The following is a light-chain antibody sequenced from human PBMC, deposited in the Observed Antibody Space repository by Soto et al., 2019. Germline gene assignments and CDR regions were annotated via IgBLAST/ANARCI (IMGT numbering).Light chain of an antibody. Sequence: DIVMTQSPLSLPVTPGEPASISCRSSQSLLHSNGYNYLDWYLQKPGQSPQLLIYLGSNRASGVPDRFSGSGSGTDFTLKLSRVEAEYVGVYYCLQALQTPFTFGQGTRLEMK. CDR1: QSLLHSNGYNY. CDR2: LGS. V-gene: IGKV2-28*01. J-gene: IGKJ5*01. CDR3: LQALQTPFT.